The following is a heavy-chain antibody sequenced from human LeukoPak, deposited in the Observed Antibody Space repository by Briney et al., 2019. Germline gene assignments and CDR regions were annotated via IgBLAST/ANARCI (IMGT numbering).Heavy chain of an antibody. D-gene: IGHD1-26*01. J-gene: IGHJ6*02. CDR1: GGSFSGYY. CDR3: ARLVGATKVSETIGYYYYYGMDV. CDR2: INHSGST. Sequence: SETLSLTCAVYGGSFSGYYWSWIRQPPGKGLEWIGEINHSGSTNYNPSLKSRVTISVDTSKNQFSLKLSSVTAADTAVYYCARLVGATKVSETIGYYYYYGMDVWGQGTTVTVSS. V-gene: IGHV4-34*01.